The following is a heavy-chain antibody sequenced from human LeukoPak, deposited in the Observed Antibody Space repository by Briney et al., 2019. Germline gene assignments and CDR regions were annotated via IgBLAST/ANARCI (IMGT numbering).Heavy chain of an antibody. V-gene: IGHV7-4-1*02. Sequence: ASVKVSCKASGYTFTTYAMNWVRQAPGQGLEWMGWINTNTGNPTYAQGFTGRFVFSLDTSVSTAYLQISSLKAEDTAVYYCARDIRRGFLPWLRTPFDYWGQGTLVTVSS. D-gene: IGHD5-12*01. CDR2: INTNTGNP. J-gene: IGHJ4*02. CDR3: ARDIRRGFLPWLRTPFDY. CDR1: GYTFTTYA.